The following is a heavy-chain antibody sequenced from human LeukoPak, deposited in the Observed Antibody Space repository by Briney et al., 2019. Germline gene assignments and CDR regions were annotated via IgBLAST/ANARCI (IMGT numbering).Heavy chain of an antibody. CDR3: ASPGLLGDAFDI. Sequence: SQTLSLTCAVSGGSISRNSYYWTWIRHHPGMGLEWIGYIYNSGSTYYNPSLKSRVTISLDRSRNQFSLDLTSVTAADTAVYYCASPGLLGDAFDIWGQGTMVTVSS. CDR1: GGSISRNSYY. CDR2: IYNSGST. D-gene: IGHD3-16*01. V-gene: IGHV4-31*11. J-gene: IGHJ3*02.